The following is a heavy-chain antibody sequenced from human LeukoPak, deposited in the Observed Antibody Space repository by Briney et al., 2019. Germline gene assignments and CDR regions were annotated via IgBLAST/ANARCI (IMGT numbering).Heavy chain of an antibody. J-gene: IGHJ4*02. CDR3: ARGVRYFDY. V-gene: IGHV3-48*02. Sequence: PRGSLRLSCAASGFTFSNYEMNWVCQAPGKGLEWVSYISSSSSTIYYADSVKGRFTISRDNAKNSLYVQMNSLRDEDTAVYYCARGVRYFDYWGKGTLVTVSS. CDR1: GFTFSNYE. CDR2: ISSSSSTI. D-gene: IGHD4-17*01.